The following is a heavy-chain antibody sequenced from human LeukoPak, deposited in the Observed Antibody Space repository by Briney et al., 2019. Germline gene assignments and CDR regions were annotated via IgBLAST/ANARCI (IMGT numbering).Heavy chain of an antibody. Sequence: PGGSLRLSCAASGFTFSSYAMSWVRQAPGKGLEWVSAISGSGGSTYYADSVKGRFTISRDNSKNTLYLQMDSLRAEDTAVYFCTTVILENSGSGSYFLPQWGQGTLVTVSS. CDR1: GFTFSSYA. D-gene: IGHD3-10*01. CDR3: TTVILENSGSGSYFLPQ. CDR2: ISGSGGST. J-gene: IGHJ4*02. V-gene: IGHV3-23*01.